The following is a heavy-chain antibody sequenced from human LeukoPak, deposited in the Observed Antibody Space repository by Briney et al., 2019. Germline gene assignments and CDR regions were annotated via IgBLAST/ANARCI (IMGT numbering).Heavy chain of an antibody. CDR3: ARRGFDY. Sequence: SETLSLTCTVSGGSISSSSYYWGWIRQPPGKGLEWIGSIYYSGSTYYNPSLKSRVTISVDTSKNQFSLKLSSVAAADTAVYYCARRGFDYWGQGTLVTVSS. CDR2: IYYSGST. J-gene: IGHJ4*02. CDR1: GGSISSSSYY. V-gene: IGHV4-39*01.